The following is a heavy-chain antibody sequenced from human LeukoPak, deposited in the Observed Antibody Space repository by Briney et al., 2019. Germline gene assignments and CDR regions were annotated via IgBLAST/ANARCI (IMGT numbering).Heavy chain of an antibody. V-gene: IGHV3-30*18. CDR3: AKDLASPTVTTDY. CDR1: GFTFSSYG. CDR2: ISYDGSNK. Sequence: GRSLRLSCAASGFTFSSYGMHWVRQAPGKGLEWVAVISYDGSNKYYADSVKGRFTISRDHSKNTLYLQMNSLRAEDTAVYYCAKDLASPTVTTDYWGQGTLVTVSS. J-gene: IGHJ4*02. D-gene: IGHD4-17*01.